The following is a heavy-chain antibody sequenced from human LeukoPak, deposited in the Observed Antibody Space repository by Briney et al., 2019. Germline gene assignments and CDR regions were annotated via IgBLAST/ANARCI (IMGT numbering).Heavy chain of an antibody. Sequence: ERSLRLSCAASGFTFSPYGVHWVRQAPGKGLEWGTVISYEGGNKYYVDSVKGRFTIFRDNSNNTLYLQMKSLRAEDTAVYYCAKDGTEGGIQLWLRSAFDIWGQGTMVTVSS. V-gene: IGHV3-30*18. CDR3: AKDGTEGGIQLWLRSAFDI. CDR1: GFTFSPYG. J-gene: IGHJ3*02. CDR2: ISYEGGNK. D-gene: IGHD5-18*01.